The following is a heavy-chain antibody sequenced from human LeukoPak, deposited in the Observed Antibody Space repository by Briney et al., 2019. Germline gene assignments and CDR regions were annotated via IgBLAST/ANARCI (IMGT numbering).Heavy chain of an antibody. D-gene: IGHD3-10*01. CDR2: INPNGGGT. CDR3: ARDHYYGSGSYYKGDY. Sequence: ASVKVSCKASGYTFTGYYMHWVRQAPGQGLEWMGRINPNGGGTNYAQKFQGRVTMTRDTSISTAYMELSRLRSDDTAVYYCARDHYYGSGSYYKGDYWGQGTLVTFSS. CDR1: GYTFTGYY. V-gene: IGHV1-2*06. J-gene: IGHJ4*02.